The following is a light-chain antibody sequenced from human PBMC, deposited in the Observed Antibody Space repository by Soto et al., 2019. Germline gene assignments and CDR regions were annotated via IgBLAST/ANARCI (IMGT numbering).Light chain of an antibody. V-gene: IGKV3-20*01. CDR3: HQFGNSAIT. CDR1: QSVSSTD. J-gene: IGKJ1*01. CDR2: GAS. Sequence: EIVLTQSPGTLSLSPGERATLSCRASQSVSSTDLVWYQQKPGQAPRLLIYGASSRATGIPDRFSGSGSGTDFSLTISRLEPEDFAVYYCHQFGNSAITFGQGTEVEV.